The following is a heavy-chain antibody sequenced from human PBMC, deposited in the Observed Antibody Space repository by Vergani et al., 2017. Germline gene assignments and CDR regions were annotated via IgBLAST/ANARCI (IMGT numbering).Heavy chain of an antibody. D-gene: IGHD3-3*01. CDR1: GYTFTRYG. CDR3: AREGAYYDFWSGGPLDY. V-gene: IGHV1-18*04. J-gene: IGHJ4*02. CDR2: IIAYNGNT. Sequence: QVQLVQSGAEVKKPGASVKVSCKASGYTFTRYGISWVRQAPGQGLEWMGWIIAYNGNTNYAQKLQGRVTMTTDTSTSTAYMELRSLRSDDTAVYYCAREGAYYDFWSGGPLDYWGQGTLVTVSS.